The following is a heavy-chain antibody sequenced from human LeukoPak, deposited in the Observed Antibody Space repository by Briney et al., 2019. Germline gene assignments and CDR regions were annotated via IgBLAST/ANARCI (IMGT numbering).Heavy chain of an antibody. J-gene: IGHJ1*01. CDR3: ARDSLWSFDILTGYTGGDGYFQH. CDR1: RLTFSDYY. CDR2: ISTTSSYP. V-gene: IGHV3-11*06. Sequence: GWSLRLSCAASRLTFSDYYMRWVRRAPGKGLEWVSYISTTSSYPDSADPVRGRFTIYRDNAKNSLYLQMNSLRVEDTAVYYCARDSLWSFDILTGYTGGDGYFQHWGQGTLVTVA. D-gene: IGHD3-9*01.